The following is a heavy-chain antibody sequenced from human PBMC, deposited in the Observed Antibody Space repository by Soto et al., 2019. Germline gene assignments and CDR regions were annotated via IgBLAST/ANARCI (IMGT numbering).Heavy chain of an antibody. V-gene: IGHV1-2*04. CDR3: ARENDWRFDY. D-gene: IGHD3-9*01. Sequence: ASVKVSCKASGYTFTGSYMHWVRHATGQGLEWMGWINPNSGGTNYAQKLQGWVTMTRDTSISTAYMEQSRLRSDDTAVYCCARENDWRFDYWGQGTLVTVSS. CDR1: GYTFTGSY. CDR2: INPNSGGT. J-gene: IGHJ4*02.